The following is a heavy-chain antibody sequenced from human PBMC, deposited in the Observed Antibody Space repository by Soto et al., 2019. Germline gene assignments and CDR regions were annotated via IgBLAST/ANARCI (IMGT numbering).Heavy chain of an antibody. Sequence: QVQLVQSGAEVKKPGASVKVSCKASGYTFTSYGISWVRQAPGLGLEWMGWISAYNGNTNYAQKLQGRVTMTTDTSTSTAYMELRSLRSDDTAVYYCTRVLGHDFWSGENFDYWGQGTLVTVSS. V-gene: IGHV1-18*04. J-gene: IGHJ4*02. CDR3: TRVLGHDFWSGENFDY. CDR1: GYTFTSYG. D-gene: IGHD3-3*01. CDR2: ISAYNGNT.